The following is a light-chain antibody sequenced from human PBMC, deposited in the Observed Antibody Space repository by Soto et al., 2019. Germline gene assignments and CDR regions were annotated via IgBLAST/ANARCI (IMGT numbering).Light chain of an antibody. CDR2: HAS. J-gene: IGKJ1*01. V-gene: IGKV1-5*01. CDR1: QSISRW. CDR3: QQYNTYLS. Sequence: DIQMTQSPSTLSASVGNRVTISCRVSQSISRWLAWYQQKPGRAPTLLIYHASTLESGVPSRFSGSGSGTEFTLTISSLQPDDVATYYCQQYNTYLSFGQGTKVDIK.